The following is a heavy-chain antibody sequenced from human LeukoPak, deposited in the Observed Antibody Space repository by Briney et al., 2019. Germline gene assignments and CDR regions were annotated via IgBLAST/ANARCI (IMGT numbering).Heavy chain of an antibody. CDR2: MNPNSGNT. Sequence: ASVKVSCKASGYTFTSYDINWVRQATGQGLEWMGWMNPNSGNTGYAQKFQGRVTMTRNTSISTAYMELSSLRSEDTAVVFFARGADFLGGQNWFDPWGQGTLVTVSS. CDR1: GYTFTSYD. V-gene: IGHV1-8*01. J-gene: IGHJ5*02. CDR3: ARGADFLGGQNWFDP. D-gene: IGHD3-3*01.